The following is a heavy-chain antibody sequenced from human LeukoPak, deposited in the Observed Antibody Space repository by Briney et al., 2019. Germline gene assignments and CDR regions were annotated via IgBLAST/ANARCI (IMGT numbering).Heavy chain of an antibody. CDR2: IYYNGSP. CDR3: ARDSRSYERSGYYHFDY. CDR1: GASLISYY. V-gene: IGHV4-59*01. D-gene: IGHD3-22*01. Sequence: SESLSLTCTVSGASLISYYWNWIRQPPGKGLEWIGYIYYNGSPNYNPSLKSRVTMSQDTSKNQFSPKLTSVTAADTAVYYCARDSRSYERSGYYHFDYWGQGSLVTVSS. J-gene: IGHJ4*02.